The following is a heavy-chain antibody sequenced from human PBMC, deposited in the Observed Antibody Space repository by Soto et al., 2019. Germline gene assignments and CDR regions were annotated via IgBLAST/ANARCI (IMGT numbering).Heavy chain of an antibody. J-gene: IGHJ4*02. V-gene: IGHV3-30*18. CDR3: AKVFSGSYYTYVSGNFDY. D-gene: IGHD1-26*01. Sequence: SLRLSCAASGFTFSSYGMHWVRQAPGKGLEWVAVISYDGSNKYYADSVKGRFTISRDNSKNTLYLQMNSLRAEDTAVYYCAKVFSGSYYTYVSGNFDYWGQGTLVTVSS. CDR1: GFTFSSYG. CDR2: ISYDGSNK.